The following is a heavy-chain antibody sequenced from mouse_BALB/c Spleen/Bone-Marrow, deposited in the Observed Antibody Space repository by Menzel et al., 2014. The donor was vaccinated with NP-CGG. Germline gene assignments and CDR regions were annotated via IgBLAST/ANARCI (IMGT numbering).Heavy chain of an antibody. V-gene: IGHV1-69*02. Sequence: VQLQQSGAELVRPGASVKLSCKASGYTFTSYWINWVKQRSGQGLEWIGNIYPSDSYTNYNQKFEDKATLTVDESSSTAYMQLSSPTSEDSAVYYCTRRDYAMDHWGQGTSVTVSS. CDR2: IYPSDSYT. J-gene: IGHJ4*01. CDR1: GYTFTSYW. CDR3: TRRDYAMDH.